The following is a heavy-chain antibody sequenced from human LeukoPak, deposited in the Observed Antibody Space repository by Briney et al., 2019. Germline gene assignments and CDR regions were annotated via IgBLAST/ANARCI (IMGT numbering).Heavy chain of an antibody. CDR1: RGSISSGGYY. CDR3: ARGGSYYPMDY. Sequence: TLSLTRTVPRGSISSGGYYWSWIRQHPGKGLESIGYIYYSGRTSYNPSIKSRVAISVDTSKNQFYLKLRSVTAADTAVYYCARGGSYYPMDYWGQGTLVTVSS. CDR2: IYYSGRT. D-gene: IGHD1-26*01. J-gene: IGHJ4*02. V-gene: IGHV4-31*03.